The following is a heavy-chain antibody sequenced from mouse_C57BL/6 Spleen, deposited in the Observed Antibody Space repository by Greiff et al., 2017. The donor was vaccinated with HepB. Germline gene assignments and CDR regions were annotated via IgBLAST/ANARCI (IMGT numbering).Heavy chain of an antibody. J-gene: IGHJ2*01. CDR2: IYPGDGDT. V-gene: IGHV1-80*01. CDR1: GYAFSSYW. Sequence: VQLQQSGAELVKPGASVKISCKASGYAFSSYWMNWVKQRPGKGLEWIGQIYPGDGDTNYNGKFKGKATLTADKSSSPAYMQLSSLTSEDYAVYFCAREETSVRNDYWGQGTTLTVSS. CDR3: AREETSVRNDY. D-gene: IGHD2-10*02.